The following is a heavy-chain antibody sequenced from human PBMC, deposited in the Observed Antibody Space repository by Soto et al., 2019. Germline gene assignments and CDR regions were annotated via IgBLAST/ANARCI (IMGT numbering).Heavy chain of an antibody. D-gene: IGHD2-15*01. J-gene: IGHJ4*02. V-gene: IGHV3-7*01. CDR1: GFTFSSYW. CDR3: ARGPYCSGGSCYFDY. Sequence: GGSLRLSCAASGFTFSSYWMSWVRQAPGKGLEWVANIKQDGSEKYYVDSVKGRFTISRDNAKNSLYLQMNSLRAEDTAVYYCARGPYCSGGSCYFDYWGQGTLVTVSS. CDR2: IKQDGSEK.